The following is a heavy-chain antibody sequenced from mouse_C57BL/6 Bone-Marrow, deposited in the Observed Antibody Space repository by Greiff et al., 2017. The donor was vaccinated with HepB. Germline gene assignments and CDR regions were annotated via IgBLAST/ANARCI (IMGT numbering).Heavy chain of an antibody. CDR1: GYAFSSYW. CDR2: IYPGDGDT. J-gene: IGHJ4*01. D-gene: IGHD2-5*01. V-gene: IGHV1-80*01. Sequence: VQLQQSGAELVKPGASVKISCKASGYAFSSYWMNWVKQRPGKGLEWIGQIYPGDGDTNYNGKFKGKATLTADKSSSTAYMQLSSLTSEDSAVYFCARDKGPYYSNYYAMDYWGQGTSVTVSS. CDR3: ARDKGPYYSNYYAMDY.